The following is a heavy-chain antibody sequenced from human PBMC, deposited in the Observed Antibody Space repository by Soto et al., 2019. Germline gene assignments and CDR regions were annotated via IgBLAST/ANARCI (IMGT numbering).Heavy chain of an antibody. CDR1: GGYISSYY. Sequence: SETLSLTCTVSGGYISSYYWSWIRQPPGKGLEWIGYIYYSGSTNYNPSLKSRVTISVDTSKNQFSLKLSSVTAADTAVYYCARCGFGGVIVHDYWGQGTLVTVSS. CDR2: IYYSGST. V-gene: IGHV4-59*01. J-gene: IGHJ4*02. CDR3: ARCGFGGVIVHDY. D-gene: IGHD3-16*02.